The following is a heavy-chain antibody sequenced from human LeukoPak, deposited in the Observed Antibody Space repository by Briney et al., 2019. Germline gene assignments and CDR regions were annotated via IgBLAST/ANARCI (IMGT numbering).Heavy chain of an antibody. J-gene: IGHJ3*02. CDR2: IIPIFGTA. D-gene: IGHD1-26*01. CDR1: GGTFSSYA. V-gene: IGHV1-69*05. Sequence: SVKVSCKASGGTFSSYAISWVRQAPGQGLEWMGRIIPIFGTANYAQKFQGRVTTTTDESTSTAYMELSSLRSEDTAVYYCARDRRVGATSGDAFDIWGQGTMVTVSS. CDR3: ARDRRVGATSGDAFDI.